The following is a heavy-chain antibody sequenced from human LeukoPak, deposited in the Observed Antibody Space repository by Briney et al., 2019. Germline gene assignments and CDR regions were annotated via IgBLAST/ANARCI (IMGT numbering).Heavy chain of an antibody. V-gene: IGHV3-30*03. J-gene: IGHJ4*02. CDR3: ARRVYDSSGSYFDY. CDR1: GFTFSSYG. CDR2: ISYDGSNK. Sequence: GGSLRLSCAASGFTFSSYGMHWVRQAPGKGLEWVAVISYDGSNKYYADSVKGRFTISRDNSKNTLYLQMNSLRAEDTAVYYCARRVYDSSGSYFDYWGQGTLVTVSS. D-gene: IGHD3-22*01.